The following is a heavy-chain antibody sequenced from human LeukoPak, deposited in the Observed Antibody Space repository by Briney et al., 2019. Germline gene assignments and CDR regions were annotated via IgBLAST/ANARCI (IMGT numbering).Heavy chain of an antibody. Sequence: RASVKVSCKASGYTFTGYYMHWVRQAPGQGLEWMGWINPNSGGTNYAQKFQGRVTMTRDTSISTAYMELSRLRSDDTAVYYCARDSSDYYGSGSSPSYYFDYWGQGTLVTVSS. D-gene: IGHD3-10*01. CDR3: ARDSSDYYGSGSSPSYYFDY. J-gene: IGHJ4*02. V-gene: IGHV1-2*02. CDR1: GYTFTGYY. CDR2: INPNSGGT.